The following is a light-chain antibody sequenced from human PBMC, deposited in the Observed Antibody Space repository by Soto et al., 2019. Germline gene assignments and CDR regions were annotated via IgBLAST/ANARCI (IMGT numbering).Light chain of an antibody. CDR1: QNVDNY. CDR3: QQSYSTPHT. Sequence: EVVLTQSPATLCLSPGGSATLSCRASQNVDNYLAWYQQKPGQAPRLLIYGASTRATGIPARFSGSGSGTDFTLTISSLQPEDFATYYCQQSYSTPHTFGQGTKVDIK. J-gene: IGKJ1*01. CDR2: GAS. V-gene: IGKV3-11*01.